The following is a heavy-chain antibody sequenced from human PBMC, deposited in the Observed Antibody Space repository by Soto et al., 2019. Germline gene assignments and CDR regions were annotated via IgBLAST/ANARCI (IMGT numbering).Heavy chain of an antibody. CDR3: ARTRDTSINYYYALDV. V-gene: IGHV4-61*01. Sequence: SDSLSLMCHVSGGSVSSATYKENWIPLPPGKPREWIGYIYYSGSTNYKPSLRSRVTISLDTSNGQFSLKLCSVSAADTAVYYCARTRDTSINYYYALDVWGPGTPVTVS. CDR2: IYYSGST. CDR1: GGSVSSATYK. D-gene: IGHD1-20*01. J-gene: IGHJ6*02.